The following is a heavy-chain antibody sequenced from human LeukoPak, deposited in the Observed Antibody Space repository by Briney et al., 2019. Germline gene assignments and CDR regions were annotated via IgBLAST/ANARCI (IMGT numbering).Heavy chain of an antibody. CDR3: AREGGDGGIFDY. D-gene: IGHD4-17*01. Sequence: PSETLSLTCTVSGGSISSGDYYWSWIRQPPGKGLEWIGYIYYSGSTYYNPSLKSRVTISVDRSKNQFSLKLSSVTAADTAVYYCAREGGDGGIFDYWGQGTLVTVSS. CDR2: IYYSGST. J-gene: IGHJ4*02. CDR1: GGSISSGDYY. V-gene: IGHV4-30-4*01.